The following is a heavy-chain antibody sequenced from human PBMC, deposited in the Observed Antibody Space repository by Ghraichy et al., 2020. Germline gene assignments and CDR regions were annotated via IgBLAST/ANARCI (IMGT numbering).Heavy chain of an antibody. V-gene: IGHV3-21*01. D-gene: IGHD3-16*01. CDR1: GFTFRTYT. CDR2: ISATSTYI. CDR3: ARGLAGEYGMDV. Sequence: GGSLRLSCAASGFTFRTYTVNWVRQAPGKGLEGVSCISATSTYIYYADSVKGRFTISRNNAKNSLFLQMDSLRAEDTAVYYCARGLAGEYGMDVWGQGTTVIVSS. J-gene: IGHJ6*02.